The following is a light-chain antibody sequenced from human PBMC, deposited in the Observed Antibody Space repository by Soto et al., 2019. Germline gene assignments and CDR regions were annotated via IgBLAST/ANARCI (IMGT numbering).Light chain of an antibody. V-gene: IGLV1-40*01. CDR2: GNS. CDR1: SSNIGAGYD. Sequence: QLVLTQPPSVSGAPGQRVTISCTGSSSNIGAGYDVHWYQQLPGTAPKLLIYGNSNRPSGVPDRFSGSKSSTSASLAITGLQAEDEADYYCQSYDSSLVFGGGTKLTVL. CDR3: QSYDSSLV. J-gene: IGLJ2*01.